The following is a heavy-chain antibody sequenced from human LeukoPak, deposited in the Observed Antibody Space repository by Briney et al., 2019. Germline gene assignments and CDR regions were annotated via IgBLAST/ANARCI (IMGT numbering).Heavy chain of an antibody. D-gene: IGHD3-9*01. CDR2: IYYSGST. CDR3: ARGKYYDILTGYFYWFDP. J-gene: IGHJ5*02. V-gene: IGHV4-59*01. Sequence: SETLSLTCTVSGGSISSYYWSWIRQPPGKGLEWIGYIYYSGSTNYNPSLKSRVTISVDTSKNQFSLKLSSVTVADTAVYYCARGKYYDILTGYFYWFDPWGQGTLVTVSS. CDR1: GGSISSYY.